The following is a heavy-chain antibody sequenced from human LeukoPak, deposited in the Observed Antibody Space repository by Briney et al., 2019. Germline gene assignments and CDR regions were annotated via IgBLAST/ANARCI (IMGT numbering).Heavy chain of an antibody. CDR3: ARTSRRGWFAFGY. CDR1: GGSISSGDYY. Sequence: SETLSLTCTVSGGSISSGDYYWSWIRQPPGKGLEWIGYIYYSGSTYYNPSLKSRVTISVDTSKNQFSLKLSSVTAADTVVYYCARTSRRGWFAFGYWGQGTLVTVSS. CDR2: IYYSGST. J-gene: IGHJ4*02. D-gene: IGHD3-10*01. V-gene: IGHV4-30-4*08.